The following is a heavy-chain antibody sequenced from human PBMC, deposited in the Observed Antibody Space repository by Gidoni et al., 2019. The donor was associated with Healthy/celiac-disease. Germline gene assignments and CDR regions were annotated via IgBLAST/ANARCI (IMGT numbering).Heavy chain of an antibody. CDR3: AKDPGDTAMVGYFDY. Sequence: QVQLVESGGGVVQPGRSLRLSCAASGFTFSSYGMHWVRQAPGKGLEWVAVISYDGSNKYYADSVKGRFTISRDNSKNTLYLQMNSLRAEDTAVYYCAKDPGDTAMVGYFDYWGQGTLVTVSS. CDR1: GFTFSSYG. J-gene: IGHJ4*02. D-gene: IGHD5-18*01. V-gene: IGHV3-30*18. CDR2: ISYDGSNK.